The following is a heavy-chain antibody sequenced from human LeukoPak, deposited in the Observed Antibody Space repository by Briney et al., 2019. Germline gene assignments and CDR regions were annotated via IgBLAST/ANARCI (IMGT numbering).Heavy chain of an antibody. CDR2: IYYSGST. CDR3: ARDGPPMAFDY. V-gene: IGHV4-31*03. J-gene: IGHJ4*02. CDR1: GGSISSGGYY. Sequence: SETLSLTCTVSGGSISSGGYYWSWVRQHPGKGLEWIGYIYYSGSTYYNPSLKSRVTISVDTSKNQFSLKLSSVTAADTAVYYCARDGPPMAFDYWGQGTLVTVSS. D-gene: IGHD3-10*01.